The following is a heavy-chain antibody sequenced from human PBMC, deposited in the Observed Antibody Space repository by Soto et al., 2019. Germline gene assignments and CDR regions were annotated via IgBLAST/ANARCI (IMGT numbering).Heavy chain of an antibody. D-gene: IGHD6-19*01. J-gene: IGHJ5*02. CDR3: ASGVGSGWLNWFDT. Sequence: QVQLQESGPGLVKPSQTLSLTCTVSGGSISSGGYYWSWIRQHPGKGLEWIGYIYYSGRTYYNPSLKSRVTISVDTSKNHCSLQLSSVTAAGTGVYYCASGVGSGWLNWFDTWGQGTLVTVSS. CDR1: GGSISSGGYY. V-gene: IGHV4-31*03. CDR2: IYYSGRT.